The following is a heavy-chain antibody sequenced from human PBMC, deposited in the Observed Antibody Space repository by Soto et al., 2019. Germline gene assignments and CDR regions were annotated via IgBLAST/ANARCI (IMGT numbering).Heavy chain of an antibody. CDR3: ARGGGPYVWFNEF. D-gene: IGHD3-16*01. CDR2: IIPVFGTT. J-gene: IGHJ4*02. Sequence: QKQLVQSGPEVRKPGSSVKVSCKDSGGLFSSFAISWVRQAPGQGLEWLGGIIPVFGTTNYAEKFQDRVTITADESTNTAYMELTSLTSGDTAMYYCARGGGPYVWFNEFWGQGTLVTVSS. CDR1: GGLFSSFA. V-gene: IGHV1-69*01.